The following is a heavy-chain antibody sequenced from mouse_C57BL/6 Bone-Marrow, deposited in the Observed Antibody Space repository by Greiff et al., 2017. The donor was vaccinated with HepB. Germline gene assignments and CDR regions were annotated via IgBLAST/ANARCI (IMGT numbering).Heavy chain of an antibody. CDR1: GYTFTSYG. J-gene: IGHJ2*01. CDR2: IYPRSGNT. V-gene: IGHV1-81*01. CDR3: ARDYYGSRDYFEY. D-gene: IGHD1-1*01. Sequence: VQLQESGAELARPGASVKLSCKASGYTFTSYGISWVKQRTGQGLEWIGEIYPRSGNTYYNEKFKGKATLTADKSSSTAYMELRSLTSEDSAVYFCARDYYGSRDYFEYWGKGTTVTVSS.